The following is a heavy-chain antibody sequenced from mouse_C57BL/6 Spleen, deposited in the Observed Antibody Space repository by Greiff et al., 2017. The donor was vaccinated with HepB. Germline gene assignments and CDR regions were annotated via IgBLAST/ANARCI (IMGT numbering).Heavy chain of an antibody. CDR1: GYSFTGYY. CDR3: ARRAAAQVPFDY. D-gene: IGHD3-2*02. CDR2: INPSTGGT. V-gene: IGHV1-42*01. J-gene: IGHJ2*01. Sequence: VQLQQSGPELVKPGASVKISCKASGYSFTGYYMNWVKQSPEKSLEWIGEINPSTGGTTYNQKFKAKATLTVDKSSSTAYMQLKSLTSEDSAVYYCARRAAAQVPFDYWGQGTTLTVSS.